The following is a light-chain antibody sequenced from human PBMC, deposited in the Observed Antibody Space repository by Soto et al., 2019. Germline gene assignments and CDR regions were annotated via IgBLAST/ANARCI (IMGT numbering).Light chain of an antibody. Sequence: DIQLTQSPSFLSASVGDRVTITCRASQGISTYLAWYQQKPGKAPKLLIYGASTLQSGVPSRFSGSGSGTEFTLTIISLQPEDFATYYCQQLNSYPLTFGGGTKVEIK. CDR1: QGISTY. J-gene: IGKJ4*01. V-gene: IGKV1-9*01. CDR3: QQLNSYPLT. CDR2: GAS.